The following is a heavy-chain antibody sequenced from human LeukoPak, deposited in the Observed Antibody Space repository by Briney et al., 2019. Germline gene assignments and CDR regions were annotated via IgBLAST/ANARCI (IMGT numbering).Heavy chain of an antibody. CDR1: GYSFTSYW. J-gene: IGHJ4*02. CDR3: ASSKYYDILTGYYNGLDY. V-gene: IGHV5-10-1*01. CDR2: IDPSDSYT. Sequence: GESLKISCKGSGYSFTSYWISWVRQMPGKGLEWMGRIDPSDSYTNYSPSFQGHVTISADKSISTAYLQWSSLKASDTAMYYCASSKYYDILTGYYNGLDYWGQGTLVIVSS. D-gene: IGHD3-9*01.